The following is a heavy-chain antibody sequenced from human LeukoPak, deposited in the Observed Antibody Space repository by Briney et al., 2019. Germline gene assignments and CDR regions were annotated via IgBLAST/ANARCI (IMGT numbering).Heavy chain of an antibody. CDR2: IIPIFGTA. J-gene: IGHJ6*03. Sequence: GASVKVSCKASGGTFSSYAISWVRQAPGQGLEWMGGIIPIFGTANYAQKFQGRVTITADETTSTAYMELSSLRSEDTAVYYCAFDSTSEGYYYYYMDVWGKGTTVTVSS. CDR1: GGTFSSYA. V-gene: IGHV1-69*13. D-gene: IGHD2-2*01. CDR3: AFDSTSEGYYYYYMDV.